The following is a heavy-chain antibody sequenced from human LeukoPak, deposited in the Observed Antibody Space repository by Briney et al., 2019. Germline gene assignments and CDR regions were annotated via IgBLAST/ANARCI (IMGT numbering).Heavy chain of an antibody. J-gene: IGHJ3*02. Sequence: GGSLRLSCAASGFTFSDYYMSWIRQAPGKGLEWVSYISSSGSTIYYADSVKGRFTISRDNAKNSLYLQMNSLRAEDTAVYYCAREAIYRSSFKVMGDAFDIWGQGTLVTVSS. CDR1: GFTFSDYY. V-gene: IGHV3-11*01. D-gene: IGHD6-13*01. CDR2: ISSSGSTI. CDR3: AREAIYRSSFKVMGDAFDI.